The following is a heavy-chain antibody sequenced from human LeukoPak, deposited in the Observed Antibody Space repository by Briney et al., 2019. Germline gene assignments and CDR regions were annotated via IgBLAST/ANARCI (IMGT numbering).Heavy chain of an antibody. CDR2: ISYDGSSK. CDR3: ARDRFWSRDYKSGGPLHYFDY. Sequence: PGGSLRLSCAASGFTFSSYSMHLVRQAPGKGLEWLSVISYDGSSKYFADSVKGRFTISRDNSENTLYLQLNSLRVEDTAVYSCARDRFWSRDYKSGGPLHYFDYWGLGTLVTVSS. J-gene: IGHJ4*02. CDR1: GFTFSSYS. D-gene: IGHD3-10*01. V-gene: IGHV3-30-3*01.